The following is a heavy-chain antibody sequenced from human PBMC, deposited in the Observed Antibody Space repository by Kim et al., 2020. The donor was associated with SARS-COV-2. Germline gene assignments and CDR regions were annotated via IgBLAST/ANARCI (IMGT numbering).Heavy chain of an antibody. J-gene: IGHJ3*02. V-gene: IGHV3-23*01. Sequence: GGSLRLSCVASGFTFSTYSMNWVRQAPGKGVECVSGISGSGGSRTYYADSVKGRFTISRDNSKNTLYLQMNSLRAEYTALYYCAKDRGTSSINAFDIWG. CDR2: ISGSGGSRT. CDR1: GFTFSTYS. CDR3: AKDRGTSSINAFDI. D-gene: IGHD2-15*01.